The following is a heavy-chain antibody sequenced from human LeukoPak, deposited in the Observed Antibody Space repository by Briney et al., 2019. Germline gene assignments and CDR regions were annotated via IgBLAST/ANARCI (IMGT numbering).Heavy chain of an antibody. CDR3: AREAVAGNGGFDY. J-gene: IGHJ4*02. CDR2: IGSAGGT. V-gene: IGHV3-13*01. Sequence: GGSLRLSCAASGFDFRTYDMHWVRQVTGKGLEWVSGIGSAGGTYYPGSVKGRFTISRDNAKNSLYLQMNSLRAEDTAVYYCAREAVAGNGGFDYWGQGTLVTVSS. D-gene: IGHD6-19*01. CDR1: GFDFRTYD.